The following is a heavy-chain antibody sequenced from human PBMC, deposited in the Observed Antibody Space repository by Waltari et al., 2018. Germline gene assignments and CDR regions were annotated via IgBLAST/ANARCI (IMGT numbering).Heavy chain of an antibody. CDR1: GGTFSSYA. Sequence: QVQLVQSGAEVKKPGSSVKVSCKASGGTFSSYAISWVRQAPGQGLEWMGGIIPIFGTANYAQKFQGRVTITADESTSTAYMELSSLRSEDTAVYYCAWKCSSTSCYYSSDYYYGMDVWGQGTTVTVSS. D-gene: IGHD2-2*01. CDR3: AWKCSSTSCYYSSDYYYGMDV. J-gene: IGHJ6*02. V-gene: IGHV1-69*12. CDR2: IIPIFGTA.